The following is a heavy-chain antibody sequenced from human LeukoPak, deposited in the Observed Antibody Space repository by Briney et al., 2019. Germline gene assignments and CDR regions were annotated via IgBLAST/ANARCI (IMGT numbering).Heavy chain of an antibody. V-gene: IGHV4-59*01. D-gene: IGHD4-11*01. CDR3: ASSVGYSNYYYYGMDV. J-gene: IGHJ6*02. CDR1: GGSISSYY. Sequence: SETLSLTCTVSGGSISSYYWSWIRQPPGKGLEWIGYIYYSGSTNYNPSLKSRVTISVDTSKNQFSLKLSSVTAADTAVYYCASSVGYSNYYYYGMDVWGQGTTVTVSS. CDR2: IYYSGST.